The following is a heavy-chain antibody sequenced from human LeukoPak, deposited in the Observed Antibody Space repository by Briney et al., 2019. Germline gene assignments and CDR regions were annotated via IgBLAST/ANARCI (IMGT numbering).Heavy chain of an antibody. CDR2: IYYSGST. D-gene: IGHD3-22*01. Sequence: SETLSLTCTVSGGSISSYYWSWIRQPPGKGLEWIGYIYYSGSTNYNPSLKSRVTISVDTSKNQFSLKLSSVTAADTAVYYCASSYYYDSSGYNWLDPWGQGTLVTVSS. V-gene: IGHV4-59*08. CDR3: ASSYYYDSSGYNWLDP. CDR1: GGSISSYY. J-gene: IGHJ5*02.